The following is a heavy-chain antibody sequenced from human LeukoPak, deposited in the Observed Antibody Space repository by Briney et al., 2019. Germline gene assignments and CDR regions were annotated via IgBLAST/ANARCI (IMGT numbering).Heavy chain of an antibody. D-gene: IGHD1-26*01. J-gene: IGHJ4*02. Sequence: GGSLRLSCAASGFTFSDYYMNWIRQAPGKGLEWVSYMSSSGSTIYYADSVKGRFTISRDNAKNSLYLQMNSLRAEDTAVYYCARGPSGSYARAFDYWGQGTLVTVSS. CDR2: MSSSGSTI. CDR1: GFTFSDYY. CDR3: ARGPSGSYARAFDY. V-gene: IGHV3-11*01.